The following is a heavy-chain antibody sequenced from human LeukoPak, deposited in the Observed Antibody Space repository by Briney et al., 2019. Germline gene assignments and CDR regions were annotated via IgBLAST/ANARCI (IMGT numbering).Heavy chain of an antibody. Sequence: ASVKVSCKASGYTFTSYYMHWVRQAPGQGLEWMGIINPSGGSTSYAQKFQGRVTMTEDTSTDTAYMELSSLRSEDTAVYYCARESSGVLGFDYWGQGTLVTVSS. CDR2: INPSGGST. J-gene: IGHJ4*02. V-gene: IGHV1-46*01. CDR3: ARESSGVLGFDY. D-gene: IGHD3-10*01. CDR1: GYTFTSYY.